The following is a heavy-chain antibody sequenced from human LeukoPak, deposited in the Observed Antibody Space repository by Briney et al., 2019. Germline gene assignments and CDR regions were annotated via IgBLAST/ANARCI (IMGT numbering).Heavy chain of an antibody. Sequence: SGGCLRLSCAASGFTFSSYWMSWVRQAPGKGLEWVANIKQDGSEKYYVDSVKGRFTISRDNAKNTLDLQMNSLRAEDTAVYYCARAGYSGYDRWGQGTLGTVSS. CDR1: GFTFSSYW. J-gene: IGHJ4*02. CDR3: ARAGYSGYDR. D-gene: IGHD5-12*01. CDR2: IKQDGSEK. V-gene: IGHV3-7*01.